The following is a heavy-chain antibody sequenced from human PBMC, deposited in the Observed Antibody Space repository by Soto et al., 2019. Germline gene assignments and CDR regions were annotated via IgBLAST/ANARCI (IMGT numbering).Heavy chain of an antibody. D-gene: IGHD5-12*01. CDR2: VYPCEYET. V-gene: IGHV5-51*01. CDR3: AKTNTGSPYDDFDI. CDR1: GYRFTNYW. J-gene: IGHJ3*02. Sequence: GESLKISCKIAGYRFTNYWIGWVRHMPGKGLQWMRIVYPCEYETRYSSSFQGQVSISAAKSISTAYLQWRSLNASDTPMYSCAKTNTGSPYDDFDIWRKGTMVTVSS.